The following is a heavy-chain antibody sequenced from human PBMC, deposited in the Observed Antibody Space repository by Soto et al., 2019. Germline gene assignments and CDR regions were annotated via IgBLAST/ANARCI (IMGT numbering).Heavy chain of an antibody. CDR2: ISGSGGST. V-gene: IGHV3-23*01. Sequence: EVQLLESGGGLVQPGGSLRLSCAASGFTFSSYAMSWVRQAPGKGLEWVSAISGSGGSTYYADSVKGRFTISRDNSKNTLYLQMNSLRAEDTAVYYCAKEVTMIVDADLASDYWGQGTLVTVSS. D-gene: IGHD3-22*01. J-gene: IGHJ4*02. CDR3: AKEVTMIVDADLASDY. CDR1: GFTFSSYA.